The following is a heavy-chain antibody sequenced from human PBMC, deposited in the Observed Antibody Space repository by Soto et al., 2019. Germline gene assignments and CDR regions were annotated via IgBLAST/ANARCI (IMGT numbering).Heavy chain of an antibody. V-gene: IGHV3-23*01. CDR3: AKVHAPLLRFLEWLLYYFEY. CDR1: GFTFSSYA. Sequence: PGESLRLSCAASGFTFSSYAMSWVRQALGKGLEWVSAISGSGGSTYYADSVKGRFTISRDNSNNTLYLQMNSLRAEDTAVYYCAKVHAPLLRFLEWLLYYFEYWGQGTLVTVSS. J-gene: IGHJ4*02. CDR2: ISGSGGST. D-gene: IGHD3-3*01.